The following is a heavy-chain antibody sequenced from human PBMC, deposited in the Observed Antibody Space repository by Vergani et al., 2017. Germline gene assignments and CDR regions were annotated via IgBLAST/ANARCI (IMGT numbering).Heavy chain of an antibody. Sequence: EVQLVESGGGLVQPGGSLRLSCAASGFTFSSYWMSWVRQAPGKGLEWVANRKQDGSEKYYVDSVKGRFTISRDNAKNSLYLQMKSLRAEDTAVYYCARGSLWFGALDAFDIWGQGTMVTVSS. CDR2: RKQDGSEK. J-gene: IGHJ3*02. D-gene: IGHD3-10*01. V-gene: IGHV3-7*03. CDR1: GFTFSSYW. CDR3: ARGSLWFGALDAFDI.